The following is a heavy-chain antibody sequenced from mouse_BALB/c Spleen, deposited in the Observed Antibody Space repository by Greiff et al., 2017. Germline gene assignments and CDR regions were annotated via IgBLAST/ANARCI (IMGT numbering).Heavy chain of an antibody. CDR1: GYSITSDYA. Sequence: VQLQQSGPGLVKPSQSLSLTCTVTGYSITSDYAWNWIRQFPGNKLEWMGYISYSGSTSYNPSLKSRISITRDTSKNQFFLQLNSVTTEDTATYYCASTYGNFPFDYWGQGTTLTVSS. V-gene: IGHV3-2*02. J-gene: IGHJ2*01. CDR2: ISYSGST. D-gene: IGHD2-1*01. CDR3: ASTYGNFPFDY.